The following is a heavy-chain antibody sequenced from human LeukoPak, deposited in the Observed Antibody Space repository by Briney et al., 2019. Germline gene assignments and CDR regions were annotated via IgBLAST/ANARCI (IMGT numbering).Heavy chain of an antibody. Sequence: PSETLSLTCTVSGGSINSTSDYWGWIRQPPGNGLEWIGSIYYSGSTHYNPSLKSRVSMSIDTSKSQFSLRLSSVTAADTAVYYCARRPGEYGGNDFDYWGQGTLVTVSS. CDR2: IYYSGST. CDR1: GGSINSTSDY. D-gene: IGHD4/OR15-4a*01. J-gene: IGHJ4*02. V-gene: IGHV4-39*01. CDR3: ARRPGEYGGNDFDY.